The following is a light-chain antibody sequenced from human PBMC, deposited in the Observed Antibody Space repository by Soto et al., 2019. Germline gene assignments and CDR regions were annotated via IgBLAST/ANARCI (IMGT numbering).Light chain of an antibody. CDR3: GAWDTSLSRYV. CDR2: DNS. Sequence: QSALTQPPSVSAAPGQTVAISCSGSSSNIGSNYVSWYQQLPGTAPRLLIYDNSKRPSGIPDRFSGSKSGTSATLGITRLQTGDEADYYCGAWDTSLSRYVFGTGTKLTVL. J-gene: IGLJ1*01. CDR1: SSNIGSNY. V-gene: IGLV1-51*01.